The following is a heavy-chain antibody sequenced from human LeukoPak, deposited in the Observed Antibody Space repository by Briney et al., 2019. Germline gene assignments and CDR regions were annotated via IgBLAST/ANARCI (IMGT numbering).Heavy chain of an antibody. CDR2: IYYSGST. CDR3: ARAGLSSGWYYFDY. D-gene: IGHD6-19*01. J-gene: IGHJ4*02. CDR1: GGSISSYY. Sequence: PSETLSLTCTVYGGSISSYYWSWIRQPPGKGLEWIGYIYYSGSTNYNPSLKSRVTISVDTSKNQFSLKLSSVTAADTAVYYCARAGLSSGWYYFDYWGQGTLVTVSS. V-gene: IGHV4-59*01.